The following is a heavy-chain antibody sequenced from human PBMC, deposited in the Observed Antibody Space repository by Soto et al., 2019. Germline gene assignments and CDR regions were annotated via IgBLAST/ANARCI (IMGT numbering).Heavy chain of an antibody. CDR3: ARAQVVVFSTSYYYYYVMDF. CDR1: GYTFTGYY. D-gene: IGHD2-15*01. V-gene: IGHV1-2*04. J-gene: IGHJ6*02. CDR2: INPNSGGT. Sequence: GASVKVSCKASGYTFTGYYMHWVRQAPGQGLEWMGWINPNSGGTNYAQKFQGWVTMTRDTSISTAYMELSRLRSDDTAVYYCARAQVVVFSTSYYYYYVMDFCGQGSTVIVS.